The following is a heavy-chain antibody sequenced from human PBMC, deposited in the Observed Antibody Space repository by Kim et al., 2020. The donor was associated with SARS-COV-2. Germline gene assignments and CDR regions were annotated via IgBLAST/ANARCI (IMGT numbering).Heavy chain of an antibody. CDR3: ASVYGSGSYAYFDY. D-gene: IGHD3-10*01. Sequence: NPSLKSRVTMSVDTSKTQFSLKLSSVTAVDTAVYYCASVYGSGSYAYFDYWGQGTLVTVSS. J-gene: IGHJ4*02. V-gene: IGHV4-28*01.